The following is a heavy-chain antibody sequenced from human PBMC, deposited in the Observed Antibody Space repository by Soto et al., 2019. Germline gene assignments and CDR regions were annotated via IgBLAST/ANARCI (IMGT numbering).Heavy chain of an antibody. Sequence: QVQLVESGGGVVQAGRSLRLSCAASGFTFSSYAMHWVRQAPGKGLEWVAVISYDGTNKYYADSVKGRFTISRDNSKNTLSLLGNSLRPDDTAVYFCGREGTRAVARDNWVDSWGQGTLVTVSS. CDR3: GREGTRAVARDNWVDS. V-gene: IGHV3-30-3*01. CDR1: GFTFSSYA. CDR2: ISYDGTNK. D-gene: IGHD6-19*01. J-gene: IGHJ5*01.